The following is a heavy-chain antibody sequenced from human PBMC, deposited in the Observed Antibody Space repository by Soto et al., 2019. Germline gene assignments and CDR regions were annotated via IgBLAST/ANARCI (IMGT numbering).Heavy chain of an antibody. CDR1: GFTFSSYA. CDR2: ISGSGGST. Sequence: GWSLRLSCAASGFTFSSYAMSWVRQAPGKGLEWVSSISGSGGSTYYADSVKGRFTISRDNARNSLSLQMNSLRVEDTAVYYCVRDPSGLKDCDYWGQGALATVSS. CDR3: VRDPSGLKDCDY. J-gene: IGHJ4*02. V-gene: IGHV3-23*01. D-gene: IGHD1-1*01.